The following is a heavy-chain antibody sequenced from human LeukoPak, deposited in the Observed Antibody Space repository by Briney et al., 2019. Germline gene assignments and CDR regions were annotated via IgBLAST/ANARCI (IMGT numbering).Heavy chain of an antibody. Sequence: GGSLRLSCAASGFIFRSYWMSRVRQPPGKGLEWVAYMNQAGNDKKYLDSVKGRFTISRDNAKNSLYLQMNSLRAEDTAVYYCARGTYYYEFWGQGTLVTVSS. CDR1: GFIFRSYW. J-gene: IGHJ4*02. CDR3: ARGTYYYEF. V-gene: IGHV3-7*04. CDR2: MNQAGNDK. D-gene: IGHD3-16*01.